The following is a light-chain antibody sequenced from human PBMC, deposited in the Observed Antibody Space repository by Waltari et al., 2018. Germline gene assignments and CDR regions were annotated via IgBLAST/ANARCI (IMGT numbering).Light chain of an antibody. J-gene: IGLJ1*01. CDR1: SNDIGSYNL. CDR2: EGT. CDR3: CSYVSSRTYV. Sequence: QSALTQPASVSGSPGQSITISCAGTSNDIGSYNLVSWYQQHPGKAPKLIIYEGTRRPSGVSNRFYPSKSGITAALTISGLQDEDEADYYCCSYVSSRTYVFGSGTKVTVL. V-gene: IGLV2-23*01.